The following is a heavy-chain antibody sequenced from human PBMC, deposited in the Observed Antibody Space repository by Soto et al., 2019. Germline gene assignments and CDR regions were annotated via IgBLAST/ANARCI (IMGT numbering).Heavy chain of an antibody. V-gene: IGHV3-73*02. Sequence: VQLVESGGDLVQPGGSLKLSCAASGFTFSDSAFHWVRQASGKGLEWLGRIGNKANNYATIYAASVKGSFTISRDDSKNTAYLQMSSLKTEDTAVYYCTRVFYDSSGYPTLGRWGQGTLVTVSS. D-gene: IGHD3-22*01. CDR2: IGNKANNYAT. J-gene: IGHJ4*02. CDR1: GFTFSDSA. CDR3: TRVFYDSSGYPTLGR.